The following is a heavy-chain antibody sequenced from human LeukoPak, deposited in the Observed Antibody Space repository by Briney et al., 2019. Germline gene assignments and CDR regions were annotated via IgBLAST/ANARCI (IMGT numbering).Heavy chain of an antibody. J-gene: IGHJ5*02. CDR1: GYTFTSYG. D-gene: IGHD3-10*01. CDR2: ISAYNGNT. V-gene: IGHV1-18*01. CDR3: ARVTWFGELTYWFDP. Sequence: ASVKVSCKASGYTFTSYGISWVRQAPGQGLEWMGWISAYNGNTNYAQKLQGRVTMTTDTSTSTAYMELRSLRSDDTAVNYCARVTWFGELTYWFDPWGQGTLVTVSS.